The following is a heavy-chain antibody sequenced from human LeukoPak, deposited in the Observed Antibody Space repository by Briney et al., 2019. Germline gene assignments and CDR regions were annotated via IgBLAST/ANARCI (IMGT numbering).Heavy chain of an antibody. V-gene: IGHV3-48*02. CDR3: ARVYGWSFDY. D-gene: IGHD6-19*01. J-gene: IGHJ4*02. CDR1: GFTFSTYS. Sequence: PGGSLRLSCAASGFTFSTYSLNWVRQAPGKGLEWVSYISSSSSTTEYADSVKGRFTISRDNAKNSLSLQMNSLRDEDTAVYYCARVYGWSFDYWGQGTLVTVSS. CDR2: ISSSSSTT.